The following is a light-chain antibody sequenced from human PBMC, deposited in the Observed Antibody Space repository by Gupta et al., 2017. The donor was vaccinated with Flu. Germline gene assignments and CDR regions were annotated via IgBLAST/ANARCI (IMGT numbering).Light chain of an antibody. CDR3: QKYNSAPRT. V-gene: IGKV1-27*01. Sequence: IQLTQSPSSLSASVGDRVTITCRASQGISNYLAWYQQRAGKVPKLLIYGASTLQSGVPSRFSGSGSGTDFTLTISSLQPEDVATYYCQKYNSAPRTFGPGTKVEIK. CDR2: GAS. J-gene: IGKJ1*01. CDR1: QGISNY.